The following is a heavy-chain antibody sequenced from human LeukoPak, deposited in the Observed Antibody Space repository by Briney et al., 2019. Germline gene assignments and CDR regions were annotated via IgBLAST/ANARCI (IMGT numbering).Heavy chain of an antibody. J-gene: IGHJ6*03. Sequence: ASVKVSCKASGYTFTSYGISWVRQAPGQGLEWMGWISAYNGNTNYAQKLQGRVTMTTDTSTSTAYMELRSLRSDDTAVYYCAREQRYCSSTSCPRYAYYYYYMDVWGKGTTVTVSS. D-gene: IGHD2-2*01. CDR1: GYTFTSYG. CDR2: ISAYNGNT. CDR3: AREQRYCSSTSCPRYAYYYYYMDV. V-gene: IGHV1-18*01.